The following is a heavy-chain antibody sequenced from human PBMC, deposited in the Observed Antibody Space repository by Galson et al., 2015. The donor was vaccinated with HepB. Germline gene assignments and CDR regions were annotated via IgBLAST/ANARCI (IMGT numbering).Heavy chain of an antibody. D-gene: IGHD3-3*01. V-gene: IGHV1-46*01. Sequence: SVKVSCKASGYTFTDYYMHWVRQAPGQGLEWMGIINPSNNSTSYAQKFQGRFTMTKDTSTSIVYMELSSLRSEDTAVYYCARAPRHITIVGGECNLDYWGQGTLVTVSS. CDR1: GYTFTDYY. CDR3: ARAPRHITIVGGECNLDY. CDR2: INPSNNST. J-gene: IGHJ4*02.